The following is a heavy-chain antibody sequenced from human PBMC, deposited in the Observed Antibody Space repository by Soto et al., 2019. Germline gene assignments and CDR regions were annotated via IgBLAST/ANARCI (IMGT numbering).Heavy chain of an antibody. CDR3: ARADSSSHTNWFDP. J-gene: IGHJ5*02. D-gene: IGHD6-13*01. V-gene: IGHV3-21*01. CDR2: ISSSSSYI. CDR1: GFTFSSYS. Sequence: GGSLSLSCAASGFTFSSYSMNWVRQAPGKGLEWVSSISSSSSYIYYADSVKGRFTISRDNAKNSLYLQMNSLRAEDTAVYYCARADSSSHTNWFDPWGQGTLVTVSS.